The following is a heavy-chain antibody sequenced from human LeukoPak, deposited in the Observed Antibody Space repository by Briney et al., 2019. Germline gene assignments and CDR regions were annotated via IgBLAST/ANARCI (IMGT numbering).Heavy chain of an antibody. D-gene: IGHD2-21*01. CDR1: GGSLSSGGYY. Sequence: SETLSLTCTASGGSLSSGGYYWSWIRQHPGKGLEWIGYIYYSGSTYYNPSLKSRVTISVDTSKNQFSLKLSSVTAADTAVYYCARDYSGGTVDYWGQGTLVTVSS. CDR2: IYYSGST. V-gene: IGHV4-31*03. CDR3: ARDYSGGTVDY. J-gene: IGHJ4*02.